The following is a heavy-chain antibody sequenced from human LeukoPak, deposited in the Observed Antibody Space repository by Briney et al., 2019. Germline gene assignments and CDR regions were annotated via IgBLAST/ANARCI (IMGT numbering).Heavy chain of an antibody. CDR1: GGSISDDY. D-gene: IGHD2-2*01. J-gene: IGHJ5*02. CDR2: IYYSGRT. CDR3: ARVAYGSSWFDP. Sequence: SETLSLTCTVSGGSISDDYWSWIRQPPGKGLEWIGYIYYSGRTTYNPSLKSRVTISIDTSKSQFSLTLTSVTAADTAVYYCARVAYGSSWFDPWGQGTLVIVSS. V-gene: IGHV4-59*01.